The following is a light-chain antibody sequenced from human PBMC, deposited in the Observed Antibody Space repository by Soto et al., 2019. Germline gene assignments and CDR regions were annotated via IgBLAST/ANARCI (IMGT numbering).Light chain of an antibody. Sequence: QSVLTQPASVSGSPGQSITISCTGTGSDVGGYNYVSWYQQHPGRAPKLMIYDVSNRPSGVSNRFSGSKSGNTASLTISGLQVEDEADYYCSSYTSSSTYVFGTGTKVTVL. CDR1: GSDVGGYNY. V-gene: IGLV2-14*03. J-gene: IGLJ1*01. CDR2: DVS. CDR3: SSYTSSSTYV.